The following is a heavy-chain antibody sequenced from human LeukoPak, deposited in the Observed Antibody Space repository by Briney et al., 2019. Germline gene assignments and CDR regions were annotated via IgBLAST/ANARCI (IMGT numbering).Heavy chain of an antibody. CDR2: IIPIFGTA. D-gene: IGHD3-10*01. CDR3: ASLQILLWFGELLYPQNWFDP. CDR1: GGTFSSYA. V-gene: IGHV1-69*13. J-gene: IGHJ5*02. Sequence: SVKVSCKASGGTFSSYAVSWVRQAPGQGLEWMGGIIPIFGTANYAQKFQGRVTITADESTSTAYMELSSLRSEDTAVYYCASLQILLWFGELLYPQNWFDPWGQGTLVTVSS.